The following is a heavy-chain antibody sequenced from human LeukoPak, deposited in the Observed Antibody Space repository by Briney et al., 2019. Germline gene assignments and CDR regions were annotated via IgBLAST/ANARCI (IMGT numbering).Heavy chain of an antibody. CDR1: GFTFSSYG. V-gene: IGHV3-30*18. D-gene: IGHD1-26*01. J-gene: IGHJ4*02. Sequence: GGSLKLSCAASGFTFSSYGIHWVRQAPGKGLEWVAVISNDGSNKYYADSVKGRFTISRDNSKNTLYLQMNSLRAEDTAVYYCAKETGRWELEWGQGTLVTVSS. CDR3: AKETGRWELE. CDR2: ISNDGSNK.